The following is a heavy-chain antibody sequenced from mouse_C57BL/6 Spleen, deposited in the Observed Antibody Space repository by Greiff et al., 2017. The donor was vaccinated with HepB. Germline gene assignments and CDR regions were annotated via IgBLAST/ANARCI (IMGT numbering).Heavy chain of an antibody. CDR1: GYTFTSYW. Sequence: QVQLQQPGAELVKPGASVKMSCKASGYTFTSYWITWVKQRPGQGLEWIGDIYPGSGSTNYNEKFKSKATLTVDTSSSTAYMQLSSLTSEDSAVYYCARRDYGYDRNDYWGQGTTLTVSS. V-gene: IGHV1-55*01. D-gene: IGHD2-2*01. CDR3: ARRDYGYDRNDY. J-gene: IGHJ2*01. CDR2: IYPGSGST.